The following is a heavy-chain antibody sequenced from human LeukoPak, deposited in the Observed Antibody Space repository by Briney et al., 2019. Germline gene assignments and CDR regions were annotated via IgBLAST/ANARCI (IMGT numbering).Heavy chain of an antibody. CDR3: ARIAKDIVVVVAATPAAFDI. J-gene: IGHJ3*02. Sequence: PGGSLRLSCAASGFTFSSYWMSWVRQAPGKGLEWVANIKQDGSEKYYVDSVKGRFTISRDNAKNSLYLQMNSLRAEDTAVYYCARIAKDIVVVVAATPAAFDIWGQGTMATVSS. CDR1: GFTFSSYW. D-gene: IGHD2-15*01. V-gene: IGHV3-7*01. CDR2: IKQDGSEK.